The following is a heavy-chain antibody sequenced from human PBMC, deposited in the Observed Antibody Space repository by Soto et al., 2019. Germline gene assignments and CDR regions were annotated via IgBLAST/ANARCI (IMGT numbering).Heavy chain of an antibody. V-gene: IGHV3-30-3*01. CDR1: GFTFSSYA. CDR2: ISYDGSNK. CDR3: AREMVPLESYYYYGMDV. Sequence: SLRLSCAASGFTFSSYAMHWVRQAPGKGLEWVAVISYDGSNKYYADSVKGRFTISRDNSKNTLYLQMNSLRAEDTAVYYCAREMVPLESYYYYGMDVWGQGTTVTVSS. D-gene: IGHD2-8*01. J-gene: IGHJ6*02.